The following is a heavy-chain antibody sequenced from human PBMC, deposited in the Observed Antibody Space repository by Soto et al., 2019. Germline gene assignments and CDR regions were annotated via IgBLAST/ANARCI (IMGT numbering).Heavy chain of an antibody. J-gene: IGHJ6*02. CDR3: ARDSSGYSDYYYYYYGMDV. CDR1: GFTFSSYA. Sequence: PGGSLRLSCAASGFTFSSYAMHWVRQAPGKGLEWVAVISYDGSNKYYADSVKGRFTISRDNSKNTLYLQMNSLRAEDTAVYYCARDSSGYSDYYYYYYGMDVWGQGTTVTVSS. CDR2: ISYDGSNK. V-gene: IGHV3-30-3*01. D-gene: IGHD3-22*01.